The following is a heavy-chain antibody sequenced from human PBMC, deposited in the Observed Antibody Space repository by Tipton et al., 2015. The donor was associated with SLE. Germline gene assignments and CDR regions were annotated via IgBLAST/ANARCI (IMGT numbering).Heavy chain of an antibody. CDR1: GCSISRGYY. Sequence: TLSLTYTVSGCSISRGYYWGWIRQPPGGGLEWLGSVSPGGTAYYNPSLKSRVPVSVDTAKNQFSLKLSSVTAADTAVYYCARGKDFWSGYYMDYWGQGTLVTVSS. D-gene: IGHD3-3*01. V-gene: IGHV4-38-2*02. CDR2: VSPGGTA. CDR3: ARGKDFWSGYYMDY. J-gene: IGHJ4*02.